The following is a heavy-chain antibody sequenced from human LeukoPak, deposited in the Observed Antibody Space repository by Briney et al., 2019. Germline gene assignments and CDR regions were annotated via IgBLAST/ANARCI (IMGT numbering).Heavy chain of an antibody. D-gene: IGHD3-3*01. J-gene: IGHJ4*02. CDR1: GGSISSSSYY. CDR3: ATDDFWGGYYAYY. CDR2: IYYSGST. Sequence: SETLSLTCTVSGGSISSSSYYWGWIRQPPGKGLELIGSIYYSGSTYYNPSLKSRVTISVDTSKNQFSLKLSSVTAADTAVYYCATDDFWGGYYAYYWGQGTLVTVSS. V-gene: IGHV4-39*01.